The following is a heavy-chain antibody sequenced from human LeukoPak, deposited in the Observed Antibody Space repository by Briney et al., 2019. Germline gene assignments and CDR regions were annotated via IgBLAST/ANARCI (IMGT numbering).Heavy chain of an antibody. CDR2: IYYSGSI. Sequence: SETLPLTCTVSGGSISSYYWSWIRQPPGKGLEWIGYIYYSGSINYNPSLKSRVTISVDTSKNQFSLKLSSVTAADTAVYYCARTPPNCSGGSCYSGVTLDYWGQGTLVTVSS. CDR1: GGSISSYY. CDR3: ARTPPNCSGGSCYSGVTLDY. V-gene: IGHV4-59*01. D-gene: IGHD2-15*01. J-gene: IGHJ4*02.